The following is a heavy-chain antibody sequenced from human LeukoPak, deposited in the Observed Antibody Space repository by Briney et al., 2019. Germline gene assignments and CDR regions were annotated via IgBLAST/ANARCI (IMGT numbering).Heavy chain of an antibody. CDR2: ISSSSSYI. V-gene: IGHV3-21*04. CDR1: GFTFSSYS. J-gene: IGHJ4*02. CDR3: TGHYGSGSYFPSAYYFDY. Sequence: TGGSLRLSCAASGFTFSSYSMNWVRQAPGKGLEWVSSISSSSSYIYYADSVKGRFTISRDNSKNTLYLQMNSLRAEDTAVYYCTGHYGSGSYFPSAYYFDYWGQGTLVTVSS. D-gene: IGHD3-10*01.